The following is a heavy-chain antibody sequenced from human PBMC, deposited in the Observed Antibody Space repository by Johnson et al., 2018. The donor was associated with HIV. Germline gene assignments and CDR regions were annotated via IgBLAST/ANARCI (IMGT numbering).Heavy chain of an antibody. V-gene: IGHV3-66*01. CDR1: GFTLTDHY. CDR3: ARGRYTTAEWDDAFDI. J-gene: IGHJ3*02. Sequence: VQLVESGGGLVQPGGSLRLSCVGSGFTLTDHYMDWVRQAPGKGLEWVSVIYSGGSTYYADSVKGRFTISRDNSKNTLYLQMNSLRAEDTAVYYCARGRYTTAEWDDAFDIWGQGTMVTVSS. CDR2: IYSGGST. D-gene: IGHD1-26*01.